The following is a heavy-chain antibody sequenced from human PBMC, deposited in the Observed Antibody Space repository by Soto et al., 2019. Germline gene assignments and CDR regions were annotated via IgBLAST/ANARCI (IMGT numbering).Heavy chain of an antibody. CDR1: GFTVSNNY. CDR3: ARDGTYNWV. V-gene: IGHV3-66*01. Sequence: EVQLVESGGGLVQPRGSLRLSCAASGFTVSNNYMRCVRQAPGKGLEWVSLIYSGGATYYADSVKGRFTISRDNSKNTLYLQMNSLRAEDAAVYYCARDGTYNWVGGQGILVSVSS. D-gene: IGHD1-1*01. CDR2: IYSGGAT. J-gene: IGHJ4*02.